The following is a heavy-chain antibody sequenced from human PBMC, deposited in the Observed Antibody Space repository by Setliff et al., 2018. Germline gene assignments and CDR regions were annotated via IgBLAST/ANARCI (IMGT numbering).Heavy chain of an antibody. D-gene: IGHD2-15*01. V-gene: IGHV4-39*01. CDR1: GGSVSNSGFF. J-gene: IGHJ5*02. CDR2: IYDSGSS. CDR3: GRGFSRIEGWGNWFDP. Sequence: SETLSLTCTVSGGSVSNSGFFWGWLRQAPGKGLEWIGNIYDSGSSNYNASLKSRLIITRDTSKNQISQKLTSVTAADTAVYYCGRGFSRIEGWGNWFDPWGQGILVTVS.